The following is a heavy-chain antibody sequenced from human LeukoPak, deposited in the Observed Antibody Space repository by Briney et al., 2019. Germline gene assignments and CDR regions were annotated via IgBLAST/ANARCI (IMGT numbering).Heavy chain of an antibody. V-gene: IGHV3-23*01. CDR1: GLTFSSYA. CDR2: ISGSGGST. J-gene: IGHJ6*03. D-gene: IGHD6-13*01. Sequence: GGSLRLSCAASGLTFSSYAMSWVRQAPGKGLEWVSSISGSGGSTYYADSVKGRFTISRDNSKNTLYLQMNSLRAEDTAVYYCAKGSGTDYYYYYYMDVWGKGTTVTVSS. CDR3: AKGSGTDYYYYYYMDV.